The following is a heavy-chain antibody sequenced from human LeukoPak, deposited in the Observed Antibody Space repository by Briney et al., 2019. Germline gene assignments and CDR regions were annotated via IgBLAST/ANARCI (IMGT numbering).Heavy chain of an antibody. CDR3: ARDSYRSLDY. J-gene: IGHJ4*02. D-gene: IGHD4-11*01. CDR1: GFTFSSYG. Sequence: GRSLRLSCAASGFTFSSYGMHWVRQAPGKGLEWVAVISYDGSNKYYADSVKGRFTISRDNSKNTLYLQMNSLRAEDTAMYFCARDSYRSLDYWGQGTLVTVSS. V-gene: IGHV3-30*03. CDR2: ISYDGSNK.